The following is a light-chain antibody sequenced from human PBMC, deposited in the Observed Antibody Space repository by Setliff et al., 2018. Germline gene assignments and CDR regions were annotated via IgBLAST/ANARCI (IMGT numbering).Light chain of an antibody. CDR2: EVN. Sequence: QSALAQPPSASGSPGQSVTISCTGTSSDVGTYKLVSWFQQHPGKGPKLVIYEVNRRPSGVPDRFSGSKSGNTASLTVSGLQAEDEADYYCSSYAGGDMYVFGTGTKAPS. V-gene: IGLV2-8*01. J-gene: IGLJ1*01. CDR3: SSYAGGDMYV. CDR1: SSDVGTYKL.